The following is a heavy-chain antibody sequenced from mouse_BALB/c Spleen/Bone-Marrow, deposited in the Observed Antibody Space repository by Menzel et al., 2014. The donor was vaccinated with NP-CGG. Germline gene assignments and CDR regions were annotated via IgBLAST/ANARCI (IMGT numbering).Heavy chain of an antibody. CDR2: INPDRRTI. V-gene: IGHV4-1*02. CDR3: ARLHYYGYGAY. D-gene: IGHD1-2*01. CDR1: GFDFSTFW. J-gene: IGHJ3*01. Sequence: EVKLVESGGGLVQPGGSLKLSCAASGFDFSTFWMSWVRQAPGKGLEWIGEINPDRRTINYSPSLKDKFVISRDNAKNTLCLLMSKVRSEDTALYYCARLHYYGYGAYWGQGTLATVSA.